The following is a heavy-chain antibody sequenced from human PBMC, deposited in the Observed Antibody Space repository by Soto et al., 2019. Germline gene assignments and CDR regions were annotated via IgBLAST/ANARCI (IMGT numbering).Heavy chain of an antibody. V-gene: IGHV3-48*01. D-gene: IGHD4-17*01. J-gene: IGHJ3*02. CDR2: ISSSSSTI. Sequence: LRLSCAASGFTFSSYSMNLVRQAPGKGLEWVSYISSSSSTIYYADSVKGRFTISRDNAKNSLYLQMNSLRAEDTAVYYCARDWYGYGDAGAFDSWGQGTMVTVSS. CDR1: GFTFSSYS. CDR3: ARDWYGYGDAGAFDS.